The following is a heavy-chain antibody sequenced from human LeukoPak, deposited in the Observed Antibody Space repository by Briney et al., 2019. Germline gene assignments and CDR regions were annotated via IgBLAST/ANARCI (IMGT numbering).Heavy chain of an antibody. V-gene: IGHV3-30-3*01. CDR3: ARDRASDSSLDY. Sequence: GRSLRLSCAASGFTFSSYAMHWVRQAPGKGLEWVAVISYDGSNKYYADSVKGRFTISRDNSKNTLYLQMNSLRAEDTAVYYCARDRASDSSLDYWGQGTLVTVSS. D-gene: IGHD2-15*01. J-gene: IGHJ4*02. CDR1: GFTFSSYA. CDR2: ISYDGSNK.